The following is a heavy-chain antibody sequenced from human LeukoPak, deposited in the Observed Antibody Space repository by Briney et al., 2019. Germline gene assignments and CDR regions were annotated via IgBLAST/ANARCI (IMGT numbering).Heavy chain of an antibody. Sequence: SETLSLTCTVSGGSISSYYWSWIRQPPGEGLEWIGYIYYSGTTNYNPSLKSRDTISVDTSKNQFSLKLSSVTAADTSVYYCARHYDILTGYSAYAFDIWGQGTMVTVSS. CDR3: ARHYDILTGYSAYAFDI. J-gene: IGHJ3*02. CDR1: GGSISSYY. V-gene: IGHV4-59*08. D-gene: IGHD3-9*01. CDR2: IYYSGTT.